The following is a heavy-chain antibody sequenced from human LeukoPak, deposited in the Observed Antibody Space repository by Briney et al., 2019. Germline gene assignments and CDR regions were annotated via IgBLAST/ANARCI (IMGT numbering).Heavy chain of an antibody. CDR2: IYYSGST. J-gene: IGHJ4*02. D-gene: IGHD3-9*01. V-gene: IGHV4-61*08. Sequence: PSQTLSLTCAVSGGSISSGGYSWSWIRQPPGKGLEWIGYIYYSGSTNYNPSLKSRVTISVDTSKNQFSLKLSSVTAADTAVYYCARSQTLRYFDYFDYWGQGTLVTVSS. CDR1: GGSISSGGYS. CDR3: ARSQTLRYFDYFDY.